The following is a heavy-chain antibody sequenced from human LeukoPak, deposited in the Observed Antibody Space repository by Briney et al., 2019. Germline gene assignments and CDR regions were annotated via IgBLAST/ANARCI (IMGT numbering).Heavy chain of an antibody. CDR3: ARGGPRPTTDNWFDP. J-gene: IGHJ5*02. V-gene: IGHV4-31*03. Sequence: SQTLSLTCTVSGGSISSGGYYWSWIRQHPGKGLEWIGYIYYSGSTYYNPSLKSRVTISVDTSKNQFSLKLSSVTAADTAVYCCARGGPRPTTDNWFDPWGEGTLVTVSS. CDR2: IYYSGST. CDR1: GGSISSGGYY. D-gene: IGHD4-11*01.